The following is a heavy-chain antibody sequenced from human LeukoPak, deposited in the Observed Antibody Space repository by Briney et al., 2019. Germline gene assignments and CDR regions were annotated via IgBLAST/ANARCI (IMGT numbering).Heavy chain of an antibody. CDR2: INSDGSST. V-gene: IGHV3-74*01. Sequence: PGGSLRLSCAASGFTFSSYWMHWVRQAPGKGLVWVSRINSDGSSTSYADSVKGRFTISRDNAKNTLYLQMNSLRAEDTAVYYSARGSGSFTPGDVWGKGTTVTVSS. CDR1: GFTFSSYW. D-gene: IGHD1-26*01. J-gene: IGHJ6*04. CDR3: ARGSGSFTPGDV.